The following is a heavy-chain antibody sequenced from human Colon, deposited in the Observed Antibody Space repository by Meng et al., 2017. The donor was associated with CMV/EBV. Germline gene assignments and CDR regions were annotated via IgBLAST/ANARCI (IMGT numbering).Heavy chain of an antibody. Sequence: ASVKVSCKASGYTFNVYYIQWVRQAPGQGLEWMGWINPNSGDTTYAQNFRGRVTMTRDTSVKTIDMELTSLTFDDTALYFCARAKLTGDSRYYGMAVWGQGTMVTVSS. CDR2: INPNSGDT. V-gene: IGHV1-2*02. J-gene: IGHJ6*02. CDR1: GYTFNVYY. CDR3: ARAKLTGDSRYYGMAV. D-gene: IGHD3-3*01.